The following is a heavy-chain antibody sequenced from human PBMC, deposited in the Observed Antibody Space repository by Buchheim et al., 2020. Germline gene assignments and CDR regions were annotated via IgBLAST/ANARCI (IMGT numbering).Heavy chain of an antibody. J-gene: IGHJ5*02. CDR2: MNPNSGNT. CDR1: GYTFTSYD. CDR3: ARLITRVRGVIITWRPKKVNWFDP. Sequence: QVQLVQSGAEVKKPGASVKVSCKASGYTFTSYDINWVRQATGQGLEWMGWMNPNSGNTGYAQKFQGRVTMTRNTSISTDYMELSSLRSEDTAVYYCARLITRVRGVIITWRPKKVNWFDPWGQGTL. D-gene: IGHD3-10*01. V-gene: IGHV1-8*01.